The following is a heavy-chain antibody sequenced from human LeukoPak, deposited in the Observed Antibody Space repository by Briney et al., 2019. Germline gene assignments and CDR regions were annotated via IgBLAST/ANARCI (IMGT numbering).Heavy chain of an antibody. Sequence: PGGSLRLSXAASGFTFSSYGMHWVRQAPGKGLKWVSAITNDGGGTFYADSVKGRFTISRDNSKNMLYLQMCSLRAEDTAVYYCATKPVVAGGNYVDHWGEGTLVSVSS. D-gene: IGHD2-2*01. J-gene: IGHJ4*02. CDR1: GFTFSSYG. V-gene: IGHV3-23*01. CDR3: ATKPVVAGGNYVDH. CDR2: ITNDGGGT.